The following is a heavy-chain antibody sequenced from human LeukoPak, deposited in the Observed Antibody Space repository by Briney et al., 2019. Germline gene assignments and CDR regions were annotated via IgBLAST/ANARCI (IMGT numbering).Heavy chain of an antibody. CDR2: ISGSGGST. CDR1: GFTFSSYA. Sequence: GGSLRLSCAASGFTFSSYAMSWVRQAPGKGLEWVSAISGSGGSTYYADSVKGRFTISRDNSKNTLYLQMNSLRAEDTAVYYCAKDLHPIITFGGVIASWGQGTLVTVSS. D-gene: IGHD3-16*02. CDR3: AKDLHPIITFGGVIAS. V-gene: IGHV3-23*01. J-gene: IGHJ4*02.